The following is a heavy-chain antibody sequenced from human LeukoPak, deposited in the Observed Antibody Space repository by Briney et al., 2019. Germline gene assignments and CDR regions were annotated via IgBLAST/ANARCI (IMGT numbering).Heavy chain of an antibody. CDR2: IRYDGSNK. CDR1: GFTFSSYG. J-gene: IGHJ4*02. V-gene: IGHV3-30*02. Sequence: GGSLRLSCAASGFTFSSYGVPWVRQAPGKGLEWVAFIRYDGSNKYYADSVKGRFTISRDNSKNTLYLQMNSLRAEDTAVYYCAKERDTAMVTIDYWGQGTLVTVSS. CDR3: AKERDTAMVTIDY. D-gene: IGHD5-18*01.